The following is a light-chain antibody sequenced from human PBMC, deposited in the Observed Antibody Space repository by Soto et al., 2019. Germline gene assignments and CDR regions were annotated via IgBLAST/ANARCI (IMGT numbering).Light chain of an antibody. V-gene: IGKV3-11*01. J-gene: IGKJ4*01. CDR2: DAS. CDR3: QQRSNSPLT. CDR1: QSVSSY. Sequence: EIVLTQSPATLSLSPGERATLSCRASQSVSSYFAWYQQKPGQAPRLLIYDASNRATGIPARFSGSGSGTDFTLTISSLEPEDFAVYYCQQRSNSPLTFGGGTKVEIK.